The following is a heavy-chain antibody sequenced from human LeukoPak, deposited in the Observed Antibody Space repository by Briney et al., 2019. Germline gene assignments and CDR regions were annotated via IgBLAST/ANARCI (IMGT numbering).Heavy chain of an antibody. CDR2: INQDGSEQ. CDR1: GFTFSSSW. CDR3: AKRTSGSSWYSSDS. J-gene: IGHJ4*02. V-gene: IGHV3-7*05. D-gene: IGHD6-13*01. Sequence: GGSLRLSCAASGFTFSSSWMSWVRHAPGKGVEWLANINQDGSEQYYVDSVKGRFTISRDNAKSSLYLQMNSLRAEDTAVYYCAKRTSGSSWYSSDSWGQGTLVTVSS.